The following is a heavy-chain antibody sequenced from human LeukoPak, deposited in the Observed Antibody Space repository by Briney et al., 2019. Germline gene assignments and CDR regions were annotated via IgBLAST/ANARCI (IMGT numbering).Heavy chain of an antibody. V-gene: IGHV4-4*07. CDR3: ASDRLLDDAFDI. CDR2: IYTSGST. CDR1: GGSISSYY. D-gene: IGHD6-25*01. Sequence: PSETLSLTCTVSGGSISSYYWSWIRQPAAKGLEWIGRIYTSGSTNYNPSLNSRVTMSVDTSKNQFSLKLSSVTAADTAVYYCASDRLLDDAFDIWGQGTMVTVSS. J-gene: IGHJ3*02.